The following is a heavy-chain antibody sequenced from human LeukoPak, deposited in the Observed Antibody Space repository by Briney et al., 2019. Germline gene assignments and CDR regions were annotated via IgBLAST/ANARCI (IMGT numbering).Heavy chain of an antibody. CDR3: AKDLSDMEYYFDY. J-gene: IGHJ4*02. CDR1: GFTFSSYG. D-gene: IGHD3-3*01. V-gene: IGHV3-30*18. Sequence: QPGGSLRLSCAASGFTFSSYGMHWVRQVPGKGLEWVAVISYDGSNKYYADSVKGRFTISRDNSKNTLYLQMNSLRAEDTAVYYCAKDLSDMEYYFDYWGQGTLVTVSS. CDR2: ISYDGSNK.